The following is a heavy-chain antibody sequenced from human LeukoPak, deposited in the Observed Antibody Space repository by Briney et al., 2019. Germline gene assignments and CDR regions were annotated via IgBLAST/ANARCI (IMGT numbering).Heavy chain of an antibody. V-gene: IGHV1-2*06. Sequence: ASVKVSCKASGYTFTGYYIHWVRQAPGQGLEWTGRINPNSGGTNYAQKFQGRVTTTRDASISTAYMELTRLRSDDTAVYYCARGGSTYGSNYYWFDPWGQGTLVTVSS. CDR1: GYTFTGYY. J-gene: IGHJ5*02. D-gene: IGHD4/OR15-4a*01. CDR3: ARGGSTYGSNYYWFDP. CDR2: INPNSGGT.